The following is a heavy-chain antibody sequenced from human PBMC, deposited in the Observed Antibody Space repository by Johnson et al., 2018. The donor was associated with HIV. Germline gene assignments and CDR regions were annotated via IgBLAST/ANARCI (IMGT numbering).Heavy chain of an antibody. CDR2: IGSTGDT. D-gene: IGHD6-13*01. Sequence: VQLVESGGGLVQPGGSLRLSCAASGFTFSSYDMHWVRQATGKGLEWVSGIGSTGDTYYPGSVKGLFTISRQNAKNSLYLQMNSLRAGDTAVYYCARGFEVAAGWGAFDIWGQGTLVTVSS. V-gene: IGHV3-13*04. CDR1: GFTFSSYD. CDR3: ARGFEVAAGWGAFDI. J-gene: IGHJ3*02.